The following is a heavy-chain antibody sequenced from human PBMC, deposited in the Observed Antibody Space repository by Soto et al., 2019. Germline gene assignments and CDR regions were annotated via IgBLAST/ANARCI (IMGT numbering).Heavy chain of an antibody. J-gene: IGHJ4*02. CDR1: GGSVRTGSYH. D-gene: IGHD7-27*01. CDR2: IPNNGSP. Sequence: LTCSVSGGSVRTGSYHWSWIRQPPGKGLEWIGFIPNNGSPDYNPSLKSRVVVSIDRSKNQFSLKVNSVTAADTAVYFCARIGWGGDSWGQGTLVTVSS. V-gene: IGHV4-61*01. CDR3: ARIGWGGDS.